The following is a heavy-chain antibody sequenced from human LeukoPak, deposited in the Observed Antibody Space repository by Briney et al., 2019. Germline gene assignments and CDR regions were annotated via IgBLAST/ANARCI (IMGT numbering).Heavy chain of an antibody. CDR1: GFTFSSYG. Sequence: GGSLRLSCAASGFTFSSYGMHWVRQDPGKGLEWVAVIWYDGSNKYYADSVKGRFTISRDNSKNTLYLQMNSLRAEDTAVYYCARYIDDYVWSLPGSDNAFDIWGQGTMVTVSS. D-gene: IGHD3-16*01. CDR3: ARYIDDYVWSLPGSDNAFDI. CDR2: IWYDGSNK. J-gene: IGHJ3*02. V-gene: IGHV3-33*08.